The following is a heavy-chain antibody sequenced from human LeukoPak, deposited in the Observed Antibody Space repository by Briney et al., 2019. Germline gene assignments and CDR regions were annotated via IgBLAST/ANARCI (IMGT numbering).Heavy chain of an antibody. Sequence: GASVKVSCKASGYTFARYYIHWVRQAPGQGLEWMGIIYPSGGSTRYAQKFQGRVTMTRDTSTSTVYMELSSLRSDDTAVYYCARGSEQWLTYFDYWGQGTLVTVSS. CDR2: IYPSGGST. CDR3: ARGSEQWLTYFDY. V-gene: IGHV1-46*01. D-gene: IGHD6-19*01. J-gene: IGHJ4*02. CDR1: GYTFARYY.